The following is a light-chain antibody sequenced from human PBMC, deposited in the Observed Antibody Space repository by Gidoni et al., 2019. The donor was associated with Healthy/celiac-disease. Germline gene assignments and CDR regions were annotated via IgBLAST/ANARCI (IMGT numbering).Light chain of an antibody. J-gene: IGKJ1*01. Sequence: IVMTQSPDSLAVSLGERDTINCKSSQSVLYSSNNKNYLAWYQQKPGQPPKLLIYWASTRESGVPDRFSGSGSGTDFTLSISSLQAEDVAVYYCQQYYRTPWTFGQGTKVEIK. CDR2: WAS. CDR3: QQYYRTPWT. V-gene: IGKV4-1*01. CDR1: QSVLYSSNNKNY.